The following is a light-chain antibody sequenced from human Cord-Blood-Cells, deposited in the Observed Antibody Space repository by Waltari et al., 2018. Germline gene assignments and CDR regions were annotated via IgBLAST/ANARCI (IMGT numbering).Light chain of an antibody. CDR1: QSISSY. V-gene: IGKV1-39*01. CDR3: QQSYSTPPLT. J-gene: IGKJ4*01. CDR2: AAS. Sequence: DIQMTQSQSSLSASVGDRVTITCRASQSISSYLNWYQQKPGKAPKLLIYAASSLQSGVPSRFSGSGSGTEFTLTISSLQPEDFATYYCQQSYSTPPLTFGGGTKVEIK.